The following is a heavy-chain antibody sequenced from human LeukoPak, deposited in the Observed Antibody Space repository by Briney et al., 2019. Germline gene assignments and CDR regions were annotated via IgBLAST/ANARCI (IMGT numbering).Heavy chain of an antibody. J-gene: IGHJ4*02. Sequence: PGGSLRLSCAASGFTFSSYAMHWVRQAPGKGLEWVAVITYDGSNKYYADSVKGRFTISRDNSKNTLYLQMNSLRAEDTAVYYCAREVLAVAGFFDYWGQGTLATVSS. CDR3: AREVLAVAGFFDY. CDR1: GFTFSSYA. CDR2: ITYDGSNK. V-gene: IGHV3-30-3*01. D-gene: IGHD6-19*01.